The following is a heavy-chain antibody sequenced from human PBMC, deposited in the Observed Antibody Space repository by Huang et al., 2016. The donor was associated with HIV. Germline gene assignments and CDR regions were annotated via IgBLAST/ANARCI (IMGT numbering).Heavy chain of an antibody. V-gene: IGHV1-24*01. D-gene: IGHD3-22*01. J-gene: IGHJ4*02. Sequence: QVQLVQSGAAVKKPGASVKVSCQVSGYTLLELSMHWVRQAPGKGLEWMVGFDPEDGETIYEQKFPGRVTMTEDTSTDTAYMELSSLRSEDTAVYYCATVYRRFRNHDSGDYYFDYWDQGTLVTVSS. CDR1: GYTLLELS. CDR3: ATVYRRFRNHDSGDYYFDY. CDR2: FDPEDGET.